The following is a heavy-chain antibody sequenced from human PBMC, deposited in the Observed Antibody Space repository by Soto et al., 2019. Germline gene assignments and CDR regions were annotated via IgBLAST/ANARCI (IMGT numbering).Heavy chain of an antibody. CDR2: IIPILGLP. J-gene: IGHJ3*01. CDR1: GGTFSSYP. D-gene: IGHD4-17*01. Sequence: QVHLMQSGTEVKKPGSSVKVSCKASGGTFSSYPISWVRQAPGQGLEWMGRIIPILGLPNYGQKFQGRVTISADISTSTAYLELSNLRSQDTAVYYCARDGDYLSLHFWGQGTMVAVSS. V-gene: IGHV1-69*04. CDR3: ARDGDYLSLHF.